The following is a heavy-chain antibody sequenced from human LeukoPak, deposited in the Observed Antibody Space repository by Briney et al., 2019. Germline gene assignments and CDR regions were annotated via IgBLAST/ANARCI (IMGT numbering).Heavy chain of an antibody. CDR2: ISGDEIWT. V-gene: IGHV3-74*01. CDR3: AKVGPRVYFDY. Sequence: GGSLRLSCAASGFTLSNHWMHWVRQVPGKGLVWVSRISGDEIWTSYADSVKGRFIISRDNAKDTLYLQMNSLRAEDTAVYYCAKVGPRVYFDYWGQGTLVTVSS. J-gene: IGHJ4*02. D-gene: IGHD3-16*01. CDR1: GFTLSNHW.